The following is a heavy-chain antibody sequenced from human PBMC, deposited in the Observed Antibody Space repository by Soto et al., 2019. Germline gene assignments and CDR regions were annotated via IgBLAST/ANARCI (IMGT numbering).Heavy chain of an antibody. V-gene: IGHV3-53*01. CDR2: VHGGGST. Sequence: VQLVESGGGLIQPGGSLRLSCAASGFTVSNNHMTWVRQAAGKGLELVSFVHGGGSTSYADSVKGRFTISRDNSKHALYLQMDGLRAEDTAIYYCAGRLPPAASLDYWGRGTLVTVSS. J-gene: IGHJ4*02. CDR3: AGRLPPAASLDY. CDR1: GFTVSNNH. D-gene: IGHD2-2*01.